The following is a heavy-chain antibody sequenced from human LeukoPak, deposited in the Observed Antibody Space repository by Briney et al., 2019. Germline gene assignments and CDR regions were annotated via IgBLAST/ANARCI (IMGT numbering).Heavy chain of an antibody. J-gene: IGHJ4*02. CDR1: GGSISSGGYY. Sequence: SETLSLTCTVSGGSISSGGYYWSWIRQHPGKGLEWIGYIYYSGSTYYNPSLKSRVTISVDTSKNQFSLKLSSVTAADTAVYYCARDLGYCSSTSCYTLGGFDYWGQGTLVTVSS. CDR3: ARDLGYCSSTSCYTLGGFDY. V-gene: IGHV4-31*03. CDR2: IYYSGST. D-gene: IGHD2-2*02.